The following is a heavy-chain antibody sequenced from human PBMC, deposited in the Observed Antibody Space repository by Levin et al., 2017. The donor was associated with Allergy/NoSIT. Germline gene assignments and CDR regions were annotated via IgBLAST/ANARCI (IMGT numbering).Heavy chain of an antibody. J-gene: IGHJ5*02. CDR3: AHVIAARFGFDP. CDR2: IYWDDDK. V-gene: IGHV2-5*02. CDR1: GFSLSTSGVG. D-gene: IGHD6-6*01. Sequence: SGPTLVKPTQTLTLSCTFSGFSLSTSGVGVGWIRQPPGKALEWLALIYWDDDKRYSPSLKSRLTITKDTSKNQVVLTMTNMDPVDTATYYCAHVIAARFGFDPWGQGTLVTVSS.